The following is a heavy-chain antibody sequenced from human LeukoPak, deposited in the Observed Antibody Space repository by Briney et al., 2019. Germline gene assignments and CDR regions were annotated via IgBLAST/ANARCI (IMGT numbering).Heavy chain of an antibody. CDR3: ALYCSSANCHDAFDI. Sequence: GGSLRLSCAVSGVMFRNYWMSWVRQAPGKGQEWAANIDKEGNERSYVASVKGRFTISRDNAKNSLYLQMNSLGAEDTAMYYCALYCSSANCHDAFDIWGQGTMVTVSS. V-gene: IGHV3-7*03. CDR1: GVMFRNYW. J-gene: IGHJ3*02. D-gene: IGHD2-15*01. CDR2: IDKEGNER.